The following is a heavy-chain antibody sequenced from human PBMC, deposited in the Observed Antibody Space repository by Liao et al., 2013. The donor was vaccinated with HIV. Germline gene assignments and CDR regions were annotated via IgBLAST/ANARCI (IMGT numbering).Heavy chain of an antibody. CDR2: INHSGST. J-gene: IGHJ6*03. CDR3: ARGLRFLEGGSYYYMDV. CDR1: GGSISSYY. Sequence: QVQLQESGPGLVKPSETLSLTCTVSGGSISSYYWNWIRQPPGKGLEWIGEINHSGSTNYNPSLKSRVTISLDTSKNQFSLNLRSVTAADTAVYYCARGLRFLEGGSYYYMDVWGKGTTVTVSS. D-gene: IGHD3-3*01. V-gene: IGHV4-34*10.